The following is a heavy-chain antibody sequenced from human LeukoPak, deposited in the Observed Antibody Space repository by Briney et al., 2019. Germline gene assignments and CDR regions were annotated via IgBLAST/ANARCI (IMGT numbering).Heavy chain of an antibody. CDR2: ISGSGGST. Sequence: GGSLRLSCAASGFTFNSYAMSWVRQAPGKGLEWVSAISGSGGSTCYADSVKGRFTISRDNSKNTLYLQMNSLRAEDTAVCYCAKEIIVVPDDYFDYWGQGTLVTVSS. V-gene: IGHV3-23*01. CDR1: GFTFNSYA. D-gene: IGHD2-2*01. J-gene: IGHJ4*02. CDR3: AKEIIVVPDDYFDY.